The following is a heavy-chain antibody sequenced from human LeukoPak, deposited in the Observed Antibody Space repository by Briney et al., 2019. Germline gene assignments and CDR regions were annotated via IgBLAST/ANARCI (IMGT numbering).Heavy chain of an antibody. Sequence: SDTLSLTCTVSGGSISSYYWPWIRQPPGKGLEWMGSIYYSGPIFYTPSLKWRVPMSVDTPKNEVPLKVPSVPAADTAIYYCTRHARVVPATGVDVWGPGTTVTVSS. CDR3: TRHARVVPATGVDV. CDR1: GGSISSYY. V-gene: IGHV4-39*01. CDR2: IYYSGPI. D-gene: IGHD2-2*01. J-gene: IGHJ6*02.